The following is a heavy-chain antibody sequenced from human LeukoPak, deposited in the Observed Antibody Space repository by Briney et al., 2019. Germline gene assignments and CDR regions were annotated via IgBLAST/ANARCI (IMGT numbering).Heavy chain of an antibody. CDR2: IFYTGST. D-gene: IGHD4-23*01. J-gene: IGHJ4*02. V-gene: IGHV4-59*08. Sequence: SETLSLTCTVSGGSISSYYWSWVRQPPGKGLEWIGYIFYTGSTNYNPSLKSRVTISVDTSKNQFSLNLTSVTAADTAVYYCARHGPESVAAPKYWGQGALVTVSS. CDR1: GGSISSYY. CDR3: ARHGPESVAAPKY.